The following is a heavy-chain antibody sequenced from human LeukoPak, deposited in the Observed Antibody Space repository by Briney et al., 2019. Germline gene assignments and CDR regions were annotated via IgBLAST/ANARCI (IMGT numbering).Heavy chain of an antibody. D-gene: IGHD3-22*01. V-gene: IGHV1-3*01. J-gene: IGHJ4*02. CDR3: ARRMSDSSGYTSFDY. Sequence: ASVTVSCTASGYTFSTYTIHWVRQAPGQRLEWMGWINAGNGNTKYSQKFQGRVTITRDTSASTTYMELSSLRSEDTAVYYCARRMSDSSGYTSFDYWGQGTLVTVSS. CDR2: INAGNGNT. CDR1: GYTFSTYT.